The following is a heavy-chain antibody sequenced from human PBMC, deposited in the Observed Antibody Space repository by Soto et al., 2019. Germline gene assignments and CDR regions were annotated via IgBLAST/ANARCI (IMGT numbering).Heavy chain of an antibody. J-gene: IGHJ4*02. CDR1: GFTFSSYA. D-gene: IGHD6-25*01. CDR2: ISYDGCNK. Sequence: QVQLVESGGGVVQPGRSLRLSCAASGFTFSSYAMHWVRQAPGKGLEWVAVISYDGCNKYYADSVKGRFTISRDNSKNTLNMQMTSLRAEDTAVYYCARAQAALCFDYWGQGTLVTVSS. CDR3: ARAQAALCFDY. V-gene: IGHV3-30-3*01.